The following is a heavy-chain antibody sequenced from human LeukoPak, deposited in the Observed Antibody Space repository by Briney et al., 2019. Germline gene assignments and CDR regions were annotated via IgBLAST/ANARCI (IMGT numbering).Heavy chain of an antibody. D-gene: IGHD6-19*01. CDR3: TRGVAISTSGWYDAFDY. CDR2: ISTDGSRI. CDR1: GFSFRDSA. J-gene: IGHJ4*02. V-gene: IGHV3-64*02. Sequence: PGGSLRLSCAASGFSFRDSAMYWVRQAPGKGLEYVSVISTDGSRIYYADSVKGRFTISRDNSKNTLYLQMGGLRVEDMAVYYCTRGVAISTSGWYDAFDYWGQGVLVTVSS.